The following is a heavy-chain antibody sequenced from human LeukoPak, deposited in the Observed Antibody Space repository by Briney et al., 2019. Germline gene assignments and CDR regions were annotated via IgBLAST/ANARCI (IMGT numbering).Heavy chain of an antibody. CDR2: ISGYNGHT. CDR3: AIKIAPGGTGLGCLDA. J-gene: IGHJ5*02. Sequence: ASVKVSCKASGDRFNSFGISWVRQVPGQGLEWMGWISGYNGHTKYSQNLLGRVTLTTDTSSSAAYMELRSLRSDDTAVYYCAIKIAPGGTGLGCLDAWGQGTLVRVSS. D-gene: IGHD1-26*01. V-gene: IGHV1-18*01. CDR1: GDRFNSFG.